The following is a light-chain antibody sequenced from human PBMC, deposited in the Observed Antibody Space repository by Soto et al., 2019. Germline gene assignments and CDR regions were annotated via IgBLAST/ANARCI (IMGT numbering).Light chain of an antibody. J-gene: IGLJ1*01. CDR1: SSDVGKYDR. CDR2: EVT. V-gene: IGLV2-18*02. CDR3: SSYISTRRYV. Sequence: QSALTQPPSVSGSPGQSVTISCTGTSSDVGKYDRVSWYQQPPGTAPKLIIYEVTNRPSGVPARFSGSKSGNTASLTISGLQAEDEADYYCSSYISTRRYVFGAGTKLTVL.